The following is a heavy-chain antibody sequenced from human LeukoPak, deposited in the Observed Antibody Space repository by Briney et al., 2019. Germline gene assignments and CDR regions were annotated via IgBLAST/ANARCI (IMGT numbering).Heavy chain of an antibody. V-gene: IGHV4-4*02. J-gene: IGHJ4*02. CDR2: INHSGST. CDR3: ARHRVSRGVRGVITPTYFDY. Sequence: SGTLSLTCAVSGGSISSSNWWSWVRQPPGKGLEWIGEINHSGSTNYNPSLKSRVTISVDTSKNQFSLKLSSVTAADTAVYYCARHRVSRGVRGVITPTYFDYWGQGTLVTVSS. D-gene: IGHD3-10*01. CDR1: GGSISSSNW.